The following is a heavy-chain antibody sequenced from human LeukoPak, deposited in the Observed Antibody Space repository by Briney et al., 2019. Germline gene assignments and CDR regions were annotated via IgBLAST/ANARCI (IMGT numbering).Heavy chain of an antibody. CDR3: ARCIAAAGTQFWFDP. V-gene: IGHV2-70*11. Sequence: SGPTLVNPTQTLTLTCTFSGFSLSTSGMCVSWIRQPPGKALEWLARIDWDDDKYYSTSLKTRLTISKDTSKNQVVLTMTNMDPVDTATYYCARCIAAAGTQFWFDPWGQGTLVTVSS. CDR2: IDWDDDK. D-gene: IGHD6-13*01. J-gene: IGHJ5*02. CDR1: GFSLSTSGMC.